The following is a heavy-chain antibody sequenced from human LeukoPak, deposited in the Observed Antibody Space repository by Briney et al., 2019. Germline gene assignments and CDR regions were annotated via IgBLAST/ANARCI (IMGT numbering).Heavy chain of an antibody. J-gene: IGHJ6*02. CDR2: IYYSGST. CDR3: ARDKGSGSYYTYYYYGMDV. D-gene: IGHD3-10*01. V-gene: IGHV4-31*03. CDR1: GGSISSGGYY. Sequence: PSETLSLTCTVSGGSISSGGYYWSWIRQHPGKGLEWIGYIYYSGSTYYNPSLKSRVTISVDTSKNQFSLKLSSVTAADTAMYYCARDKGSGSYYTYYYYGMDVWGQGTTVTVSS.